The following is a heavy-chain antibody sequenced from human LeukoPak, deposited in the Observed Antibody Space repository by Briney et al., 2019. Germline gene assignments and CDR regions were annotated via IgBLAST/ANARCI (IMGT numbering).Heavy chain of an antibody. D-gene: IGHD6-19*01. Sequence: ASVKVSCKASGYTFTGYYMHWVRQAPGQGLEWMGWINPNSGGTNYAQKLQGRVTMTRDTSISTAYMELSRLRSDDTAVYYCARRPRRAVAGTGDYFDYWGQGTLVTVSS. CDR1: GYTFTGYY. J-gene: IGHJ4*02. CDR3: ARRPRRAVAGTGDYFDY. V-gene: IGHV1-2*02. CDR2: INPNSGGT.